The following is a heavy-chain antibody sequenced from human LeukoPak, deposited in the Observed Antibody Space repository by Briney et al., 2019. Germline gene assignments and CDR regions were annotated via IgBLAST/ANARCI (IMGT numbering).Heavy chain of an antibody. CDR1: GFTFSTYW. V-gene: IGHV3-74*01. D-gene: IGHD5-24*01. Sequence: AGGSLRLSCAASGFTFSTYWMHWVRQAPGKGLVWVSRISTDGSSTYYADSVKGRFTISRDNAKSTLYLQMNSLRAEDTAVYYCARDQATSNVLGPWGQGTLVTVSS. J-gene: IGHJ5*02. CDR3: ARDQATSNVLGP. CDR2: ISTDGSST.